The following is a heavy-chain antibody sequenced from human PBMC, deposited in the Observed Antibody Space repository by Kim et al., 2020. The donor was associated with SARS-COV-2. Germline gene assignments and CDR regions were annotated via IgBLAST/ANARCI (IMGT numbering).Heavy chain of an antibody. J-gene: IGHJ6*02. Sequence: TQKRQGRVTRTTDTSTSTAYMELRSLRSDDTAVYYCARMTPSLPYGMDVWGQGTTVTVSS. V-gene: IGHV1-18*01. CDR3: ARMTPSLPYGMDV.